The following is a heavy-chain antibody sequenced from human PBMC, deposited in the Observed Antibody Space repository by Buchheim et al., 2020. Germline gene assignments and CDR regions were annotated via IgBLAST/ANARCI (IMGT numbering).Heavy chain of an antibody. CDR3: ARPGDSSSWYGQFDY. CDR1: GGSISSSSYY. J-gene: IGHJ4*02. V-gene: IGHV4-39*01. CDR2: IYYSGST. D-gene: IGHD6-13*01. Sequence: QLQLQESGPGLVKPSETLSLTCTVSGGSISSSSYYWGWIRQPPGKGLEWIGSIYYSGSTYYNPSLKSRVTISVDTSKNQFSLKLSSVTAADTAVYYCARPGDSSSWYGQFDYWGQGTL.